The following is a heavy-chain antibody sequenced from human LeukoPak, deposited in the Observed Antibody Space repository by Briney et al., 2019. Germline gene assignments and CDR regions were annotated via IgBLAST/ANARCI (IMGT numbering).Heavy chain of an antibody. D-gene: IGHD3-10*01. CDR3: APGGAIDY. J-gene: IGHJ4*02. Sequence: PLASVKVSCKASGYTFTDYLMHWVRQAPGQGLEWMGWINPNSGGTKYAQKFQGRVTMTRDTSISTAYMELSRLRSDDTAMYYCAPGGAIDYWGQGTLVTVSS. CDR1: GYTFTDYL. V-gene: IGHV1-2*02. CDR2: INPNSGGT.